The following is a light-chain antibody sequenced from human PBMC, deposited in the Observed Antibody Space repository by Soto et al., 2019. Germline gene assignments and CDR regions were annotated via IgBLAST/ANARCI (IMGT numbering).Light chain of an antibody. CDR1: QSVYSNS. CDR2: GAS. V-gene: IGKV3-20*01. CDR3: QQSGSSPFT. Sequence: EIVLTQSPGTLSLSPGDRATLSCRASQSVYSNSLAWYQQKPGQAPRLLIYGASNRATGIPDRFSGSGSGTVFTLTISRLEPEDFAVYYCQQSGSSPFTFGQGTKLEIK. J-gene: IGKJ2*01.